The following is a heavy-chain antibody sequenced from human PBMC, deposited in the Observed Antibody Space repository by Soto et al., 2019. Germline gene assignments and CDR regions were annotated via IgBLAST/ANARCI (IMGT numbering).Heavy chain of an antibody. V-gene: IGHV1-69*04. D-gene: IGHD3-22*01. CDR3: ARERVEITMIVVVNWFDP. CDR1: GGTFSGYA. J-gene: IGHJ5*02. CDR2: IIPILGIA. Sequence: ASVKVSCKASGGTFSGYAISWVRQAPGQGLEWMGRIIPILGIANYAQKFQGRVTITADKSTSTAYMELSSLRSEDTAVYYCARERVEITMIVVVNWFDPLGQGTLVTVSS.